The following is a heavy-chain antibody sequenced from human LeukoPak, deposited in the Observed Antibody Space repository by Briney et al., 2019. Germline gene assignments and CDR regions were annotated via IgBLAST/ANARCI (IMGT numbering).Heavy chain of an antibody. Sequence: SETLSLTCAVYGGSFSGYYWSWIRQPPGKGLEWIGEINHSGSTNYNPSLKSRVTISVDTSKNQFSLKLSSVTAADTAVYYCARPRQYQLRYYYMDVWGKGTTVTVSS. V-gene: IGHV4-34*01. D-gene: IGHD2-2*01. CDR3: ARPRQYQLRYYYMDV. CDR1: GGSFSGYY. J-gene: IGHJ6*03. CDR2: INHSGST.